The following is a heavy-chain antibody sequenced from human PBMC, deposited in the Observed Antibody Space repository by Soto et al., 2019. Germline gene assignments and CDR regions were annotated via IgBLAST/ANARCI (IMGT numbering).Heavy chain of an antibody. V-gene: IGHV3-23*01. CDR3: ARTVKLGAIPSYFDY. CDR2: ISSSGDST. D-gene: IGHD1-26*01. CDR1: GFTFGSYA. J-gene: IGHJ4*02. Sequence: GGSLRLSCAASGFTFGSYAMIWVRQAPGKGLGWVSTISSSGDSTYYADSVKGRFTVSRDNSTNTLCMQMNSLRAEDTAIYYCARTVKLGAIPSYFDYWGQGALVTVYS.